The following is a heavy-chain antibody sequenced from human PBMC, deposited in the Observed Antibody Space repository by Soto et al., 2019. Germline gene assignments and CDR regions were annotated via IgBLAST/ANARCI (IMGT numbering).Heavy chain of an antibody. V-gene: IGHV3-74*01. D-gene: IGHD2-2*01. CDR1: GFVFEVYW. Sequence: PGGSLRLSCVASGFVFEVYWMHWVRQVPGKGLEWVPRISDDGARTDYADSVRGRFTISRDNANNALYLQMNALRGEDTAVYFCTRGPRPSSVGTGAVWGRGALVTVSS. CDR3: TRGPRPSSVGTGAV. CDR2: ISDDGART. J-gene: IGHJ4*02.